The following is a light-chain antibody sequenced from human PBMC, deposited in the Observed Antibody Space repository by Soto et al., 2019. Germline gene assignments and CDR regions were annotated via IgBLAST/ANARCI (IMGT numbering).Light chain of an antibody. CDR1: SSDVGVHNF. Sequence: QSALTQPASVSGSPGQSNSISCTGSSSDVGVHNFVSWYQHHPGKAPKVLIYGVTNRPSGVSNRFSGSKSGNTASLTISGLQGEDEADYYCCSYTPAYPWVFGGGTKVTVL. J-gene: IGLJ3*02. CDR3: CSYTPAYPWV. CDR2: GVT. V-gene: IGLV2-14*01.